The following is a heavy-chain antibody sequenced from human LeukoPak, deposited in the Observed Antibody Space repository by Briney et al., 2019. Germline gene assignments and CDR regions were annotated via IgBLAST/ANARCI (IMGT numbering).Heavy chain of an antibody. J-gene: IGHJ4*02. V-gene: IGHV3-30-3*01. D-gene: IGHD7-27*01. Sequence: GGSLRLSCAASGFTFSSYAMHWVRQAPGKGLEWVAVISYDGSNKYYADSVKGRFTISRDDSKNTLYLQMNSLRAEDTAVFYCARDVGMGYFDYWGQGTLVTVSS. CDR3: ARDVGMGYFDY. CDR2: ISYDGSNK. CDR1: GFTFSSYA.